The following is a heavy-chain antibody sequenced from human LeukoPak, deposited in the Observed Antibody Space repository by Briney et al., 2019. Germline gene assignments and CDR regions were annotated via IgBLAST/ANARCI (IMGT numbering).Heavy chain of an antibody. V-gene: IGHV3-23*01. J-gene: IGHJ4*02. Sequence: GGSLRLSCAASGFTFSSYIMSWVRQAPGKGLEWVSLIGGSGDSTYYADSVKGRFTISRDNSKNTLYLRMNSLRADDTAVYYCAKEGPGGGGYFDDWGQGTLVTVSA. CDR3: AKEGPGGGGYFDD. CDR2: IGGSGDST. D-gene: IGHD3-16*01. CDR1: GFTFSSYI.